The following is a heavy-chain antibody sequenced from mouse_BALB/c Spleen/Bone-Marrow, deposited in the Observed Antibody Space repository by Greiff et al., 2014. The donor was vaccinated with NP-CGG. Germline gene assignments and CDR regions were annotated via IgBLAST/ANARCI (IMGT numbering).Heavy chain of an antibody. J-gene: IGHJ4*01. CDR3: ARPYDGYPYAMNY. CDR1: GYLFTSYY. Sequence: VQLQQSGPELMKPGASVKISCKASGYLFTSYYMHWVKQSHGESLEWIGYFDPFNGGTSYNQKFKGKATLTVDKSSSTAYMHLSSLTSEDSAVYFCARPYDGYPYAMNYWGQGTSVTVSS. D-gene: IGHD2-3*01. V-gene: IGHV1S135*01. CDR2: FDPFNGGT.